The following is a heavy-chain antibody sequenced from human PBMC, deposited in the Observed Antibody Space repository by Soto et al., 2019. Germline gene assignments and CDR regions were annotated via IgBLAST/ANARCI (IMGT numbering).Heavy chain of an antibody. J-gene: IGHJ4*02. D-gene: IGHD6-13*01. CDR1: GGSVNNSA. V-gene: IGHV1-69*01. CDR2: IIPIFGPA. CDR3: GRGSSWTKVEY. Sequence: QVQLVQSGSEVKKPGSSVRVSCKASGGSVNNSAISWLRQAPGQGLEWMGGIIPIFGPAIYARKFQGRVTITADEYSRTAFMELNYVRSEDTAVYYCGRGSSWTKVEYWGQGTLVTVSS.